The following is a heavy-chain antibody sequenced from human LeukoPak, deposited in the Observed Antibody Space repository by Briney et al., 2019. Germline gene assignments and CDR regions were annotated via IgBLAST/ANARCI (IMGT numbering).Heavy chain of an antibody. D-gene: IGHD5-24*01. CDR2: IYYSGGT. J-gene: IGHJ4*02. CDR1: GGSISSSSYY. CDR3: ARASKDGYNFGYYFDY. V-gene: IGHV4-39*07. Sequence: SETLSLTCTVSGGSISSSSYYWGWIRQPPGKGLEWIGSIYYSGGTYYNPSLKSRVTISVDTSKNQFSLKLSSVTAADTAVYYCARASKDGYNFGYYFDYWGQGTLVTVSS.